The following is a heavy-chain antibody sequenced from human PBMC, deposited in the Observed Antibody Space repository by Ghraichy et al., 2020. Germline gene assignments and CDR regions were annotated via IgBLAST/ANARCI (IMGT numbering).Heavy chain of an antibody. D-gene: IGHD5-12*01. CDR3: RRGAGWLIPT. CDR1: GGPISDHW. Sequence: SETLSLTCIVSGGPISDHWLTWIRQPPGKGLEWIGYVHSSKNIVYNSSLKSRVTMSLNTSKNQFSLSVNSVTAADTAVYYCRRGAGWLIPTWGQGILVTVSS. V-gene: IGHV4-59*11. J-gene: IGHJ5*02. CDR2: VHSSKNI.